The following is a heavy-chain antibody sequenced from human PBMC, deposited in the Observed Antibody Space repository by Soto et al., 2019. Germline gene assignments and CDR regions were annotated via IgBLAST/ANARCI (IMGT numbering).Heavy chain of an antibody. D-gene: IGHD5-18*01. J-gene: IGHJ6*02. V-gene: IGHV4-34*09. CDR3: ARDAGGYSYGETYYGMDV. CDR2: VNYLGST. CDR1: GGSFSNYY. Sequence: SGTLSLTCAVYGGSFSNYYWNWIRQPPGKGLEWIGEVNYLGSTYYNPSLKSRVTISVDTSKNQFSLKLSSVTAADTAVYYCARDAGGYSYGETYYGMDVWGQGTTVTVSS.